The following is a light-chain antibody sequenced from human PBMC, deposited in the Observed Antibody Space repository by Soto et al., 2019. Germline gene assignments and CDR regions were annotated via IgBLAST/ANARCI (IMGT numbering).Light chain of an antibody. Sequence: QSVLTQPASVSGSPGQSITISCTGTSSDVGAFHYVSWYQQHPGKAPKLIIYDVTNRPSGVSNRFSGSKSGNTASLTISGLQAEDEADYHCSSHTSSSTAVFGTGTKVTVL. CDR1: SSDVGAFHY. V-gene: IGLV2-14*01. CDR3: SSHTSSSTAV. CDR2: DVT. J-gene: IGLJ1*01.